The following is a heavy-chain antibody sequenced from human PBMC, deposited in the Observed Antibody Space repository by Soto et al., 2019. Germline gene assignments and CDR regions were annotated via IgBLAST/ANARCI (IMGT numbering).Heavy chain of an antibody. CDR1: GGTFSSYT. V-gene: IGHV1-69*02. CDR3: ASSPRRCSGGSCYSDY. CDR2: IIPILGIA. J-gene: IGHJ4*02. D-gene: IGHD2-15*01. Sequence: GVSVKVSCKASGGTFSSYTISLVRQAPGQGLEWMGRIIPILGIANYAQKFQGGVTITADKSTSTAYMELSSLRSEDTAVYYCASSPRRCSGGSCYSDYWGQGTLVTVSS.